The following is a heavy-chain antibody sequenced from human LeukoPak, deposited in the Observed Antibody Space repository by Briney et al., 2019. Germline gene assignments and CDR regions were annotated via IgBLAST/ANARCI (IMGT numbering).Heavy chain of an antibody. D-gene: IGHD3-22*01. CDR3: ARALSSGYYTTIDY. CDR1: GYTFTSYG. CDR2: IIPILGIA. Sequence: SVKVSCKASGYTFTSYGISWVRQAPGQGLEWMGRIIPILGIANYAQKFQGRVTITADKSTSTAYMELSSLRSEDTAVYYCARALSSGYYTTIDYWGQGTLVTVSS. J-gene: IGHJ4*02. V-gene: IGHV1-69*04.